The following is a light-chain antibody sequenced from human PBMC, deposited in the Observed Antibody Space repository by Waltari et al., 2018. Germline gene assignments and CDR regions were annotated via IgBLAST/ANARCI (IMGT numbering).Light chain of an antibody. V-gene: IGKV4-1*01. CDR2: WAS. CDR3: HQHYTTPWT. CDR1: RSVLYTDNNKNY. Sequence: DIAMTQSRDSLAVSLGERATINCKSSRSVLYTDNNKNYLTWYQQKPGQPPQLLISWASTRESGVPDRFIGSGSGTDFTLTISSLQAEDVAVYYCHQHYTTPWTFGQGTQVEL. J-gene: IGKJ1*01.